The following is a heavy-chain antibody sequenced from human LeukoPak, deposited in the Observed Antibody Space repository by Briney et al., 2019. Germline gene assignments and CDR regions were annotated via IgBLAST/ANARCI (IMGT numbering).Heavy chain of an antibody. D-gene: IGHD6-13*01. Sequence: GGSLRLSCAASGFTFSSYAMSWVRQAPGKGLEWVSAISGNGGSTYYADSVKGRFTISRDNSKNTLYLQMNSLRAEDTAVYYCAKGPFIAAAGNWFDPWGQGTLVTVSS. CDR1: GFTFSSYA. V-gene: IGHV3-23*01. CDR2: ISGNGGST. J-gene: IGHJ5*02. CDR3: AKGPFIAAAGNWFDP.